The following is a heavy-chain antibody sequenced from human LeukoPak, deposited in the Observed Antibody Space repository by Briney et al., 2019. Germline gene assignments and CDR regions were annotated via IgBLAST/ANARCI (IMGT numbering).Heavy chain of an antibody. CDR2: ISDTGGNT. D-gene: IGHD3-22*01. J-gene: IGHJ4*02. CDR3: AKGSSGYFFDL. CDR1: GFTFSTYA. Sequence: PGGSLRLSCAASGFTFSTYAMSWVRQTPEKGLEWVSAISDTGGNTFYADSVKGRFTISRDNSKNTLYLQMNSLRAEDTAIYYCAKGSSGYFFDLWGQGTLVTVSS. V-gene: IGHV3-23*01.